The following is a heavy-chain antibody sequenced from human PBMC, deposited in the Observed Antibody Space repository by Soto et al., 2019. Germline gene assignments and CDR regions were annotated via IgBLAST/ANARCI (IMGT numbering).Heavy chain of an antibody. D-gene: IGHD3-9*01. Sequence: GASVKVSCKASGYTFTSYGISWVRQAPGQGLEWMGWISAYNGNTNYAQKLQGRVTMTTDTSTSTAYMELRSLRSDDTAVYYCARNDILTGYYWFDPWGQGTLVTVSS. CDR1: GYTFTSYG. V-gene: IGHV1-18*01. CDR2: ISAYNGNT. J-gene: IGHJ5*02. CDR3: ARNDILTGYYWFDP.